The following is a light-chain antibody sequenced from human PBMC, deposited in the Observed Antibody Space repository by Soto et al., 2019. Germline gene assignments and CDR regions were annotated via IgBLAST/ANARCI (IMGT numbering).Light chain of an antibody. CDR3: QQYNNWPFT. J-gene: IGKJ3*01. V-gene: IGKV3-15*01. CDR2: GAS. Sequence: EIVMTQSPATLSVSPGERATLSCMASQSVSSNLAWYQQKPGQAPRLLIYGASTRATGIPARFSGSGSGTAFTLTISSLQSEDFAVYYCQQYNNWPFTFAPGTKVDIK. CDR1: QSVSSN.